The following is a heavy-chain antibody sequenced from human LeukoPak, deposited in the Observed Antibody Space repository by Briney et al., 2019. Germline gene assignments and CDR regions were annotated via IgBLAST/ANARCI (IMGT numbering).Heavy chain of an antibody. CDR2: IYYSGST. Sequence: PSETLSLTCTVSGGSISSSSYYWSWIRQPPGKGLEWIGYIYYSGSTNYNPSLKSRVTISVDTSKNQFSLKLSSVTAADTAVYYCARYIYSGYDGGDYNWFDPWGQGTLVTVSS. J-gene: IGHJ5*02. D-gene: IGHD5-12*01. V-gene: IGHV4-61*05. CDR1: GGSISSSSYY. CDR3: ARYIYSGYDGGDYNWFDP.